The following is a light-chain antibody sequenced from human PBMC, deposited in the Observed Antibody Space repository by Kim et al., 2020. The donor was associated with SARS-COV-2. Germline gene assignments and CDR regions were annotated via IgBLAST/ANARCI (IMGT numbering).Light chain of an antibody. CDR2: EDD. CDR3: QSYNRDNVL. V-gene: IGLV6-57*04. J-gene: IGLJ3*02. CDR1: SGSIDDNY. Sequence: NFMLTQPHSVSESPGETVTISCTRSSGSIDDNYVQWYQQRPGGVPTTVIYEDDQRPSGVSDRFSGSIDNSSNSASLTISGLRTEDEADYYCQSYNRDNVLFGGGTQLTVL.